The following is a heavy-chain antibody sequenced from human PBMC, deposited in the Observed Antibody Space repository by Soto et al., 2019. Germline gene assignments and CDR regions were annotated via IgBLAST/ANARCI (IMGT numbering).Heavy chain of an antibody. CDR2: INPHGGST. D-gene: IGHD1-26*01. CDR3: ARSSGGNFGIIIEGTNWFAP. CDR1: RDTFTSYY. V-gene: IGHV1-46*01. J-gene: IGHJ5*02. Sequence: GASVKVSCKAPRDTFTSYYINWVRRAPGQELEWMGVINPHGGSTAYAQKFKGRVTLSRDTSASTVYMEVSSLTSEDTAMYYCARSSGGNFGIIIEGTNWFAPWGQGTLVTVSS.